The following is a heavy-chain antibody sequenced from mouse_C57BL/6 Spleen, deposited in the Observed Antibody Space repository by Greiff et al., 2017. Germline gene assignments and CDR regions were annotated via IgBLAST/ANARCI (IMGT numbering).Heavy chain of an antibody. V-gene: IGHV5-17*01. D-gene: IGHD1-1*01. CDR2: ISSGSSTI. CDR1: GFTFSDYG. Sequence: EVKLMESGGGLVKPGGSLKLSCAASGFTFSDYGLHWVRQAPEKGLEWVAYISSGSSTIYYADTVKGRFTISRDNAKNTLFLQMPSLRSEDTAMFYCASPLITTVVAKGYAMDYWGQGTSVTVSS. J-gene: IGHJ4*01. CDR3: ASPLITTVVAKGYAMDY.